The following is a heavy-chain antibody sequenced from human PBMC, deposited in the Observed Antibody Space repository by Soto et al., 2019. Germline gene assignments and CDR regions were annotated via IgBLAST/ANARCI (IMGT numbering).Heavy chain of an antibody. V-gene: IGHV5-51*01. CDR1: GYTFTNYW. CDR3: ARKYYYGAGPLDY. J-gene: IGHJ4*02. CDR2: IYPGDSET. Sequence: GEALKISCKGSGYTFTNYWIGWERQMPGKGLEWMGIIYPGDSETRYSPSFQGQVTMSADKSISTAYLQWSSLKASDSAIYYCARKYYYGAGPLDYWGQGXLVTVYS. D-gene: IGHD3-10*01.